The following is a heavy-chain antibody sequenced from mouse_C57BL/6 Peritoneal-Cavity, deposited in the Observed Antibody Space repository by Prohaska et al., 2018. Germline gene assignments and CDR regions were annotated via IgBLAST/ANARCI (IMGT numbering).Heavy chain of an antibody. V-gene: IGHV1-18*01. Sequence: HGKSLEWIVDINPNNGGTIYNQKFKGKATLTVDKSSSTAYMELRSLTSEDTAVYYCARPSPYFDVCGTGTTVTV. CDR2: INPNNGGT. CDR3: ARPSPYFDV. J-gene: IGHJ1*03.